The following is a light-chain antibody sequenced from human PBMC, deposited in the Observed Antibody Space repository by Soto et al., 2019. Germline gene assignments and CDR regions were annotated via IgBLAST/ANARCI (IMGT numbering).Light chain of an antibody. CDR3: QQSYSTPPDT. J-gene: IGKJ2*01. V-gene: IGKV1-39*01. CDR1: QSISKY. Sequence: DIQMTQSPSSLSASVGDRVTITCRASQSISKYLNWYQQKPGQAPHLLIYAASTLQSGVPSRFSGSGSGTDFTLTISSLQPEDFATYYCQQSYSTPPDTFGQGTKLEIK. CDR2: AAS.